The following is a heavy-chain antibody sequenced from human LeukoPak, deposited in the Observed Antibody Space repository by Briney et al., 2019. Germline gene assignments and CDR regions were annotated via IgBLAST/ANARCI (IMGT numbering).Heavy chain of an antibody. D-gene: IGHD6-19*01. Sequence: PGGSLRLSCAASGFTFSDFEMNWVRQAPGKGLEWIAHVTTGGSTTFYEDSVRGRFTISRGNAESSVYLQLNSLRAEDTAVYYCATKVPGTSHFSSWGQGTLVTVSS. V-gene: IGHV3-48*03. J-gene: IGHJ4*02. CDR1: GFTFSDFE. CDR3: ATKVPGTSHFSS. CDR2: VTTGGSTT.